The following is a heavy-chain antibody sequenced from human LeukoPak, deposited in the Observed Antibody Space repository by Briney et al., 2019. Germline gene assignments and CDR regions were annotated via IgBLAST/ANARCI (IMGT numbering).Heavy chain of an antibody. CDR1: GGSISSSSYY. V-gene: IGHV4-39*01. J-gene: IGHJ5*02. D-gene: IGHD2-15*01. CDR3: ARASRDGGSARINWFDP. CDR2: IYYSGSA. Sequence: SETLSLTCTASGGSISSSSYYWGWIRQPPGKGLEWIGSIYYSGSAYYNPSLKSRVTISVDTSKNQFSLKLSSVTAADTAVYYCARASRDGGSARINWFDPWGQGTLVTVSS.